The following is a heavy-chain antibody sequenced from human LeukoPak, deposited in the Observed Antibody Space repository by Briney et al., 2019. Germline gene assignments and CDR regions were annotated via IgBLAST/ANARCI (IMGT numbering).Heavy chain of an antibody. CDR2: ISAYNGNT. CDR3: ARDGLHYCSGGSCYSDY. J-gene: IGHJ4*02. CDR1: GYTFTSYG. V-gene: IGHV1-18*04. Sequence: ASVKVSCKASGYTFTSYGISWVRQAPGQGLEWMGWISAYNGNTNYAQKLQGRVTMTTDTSTSTAYMELRSLRSDDTAVYYCARDGLHYCSGGSCYSDYWGQGTLVTVSS. D-gene: IGHD2-15*01.